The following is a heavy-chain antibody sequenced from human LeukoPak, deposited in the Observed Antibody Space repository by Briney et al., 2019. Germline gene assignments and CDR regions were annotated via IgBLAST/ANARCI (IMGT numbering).Heavy chain of an antibody. J-gene: IGHJ4*02. CDR2: IYTSGST. CDR3: ARHGGVRQALYFDY. D-gene: IGHD3-16*01. Sequence: SETLSLTCTVSGGSISSYYWSWIRQPAGKGLEWIGRIYTSGSTNYNPSLKSRVTISVDTSKNQFSLKLSSVTAADTAVYYCARHGGVRQALYFDYWGQGTLVTVSS. CDR1: GGSISSYY. V-gene: IGHV4-4*07.